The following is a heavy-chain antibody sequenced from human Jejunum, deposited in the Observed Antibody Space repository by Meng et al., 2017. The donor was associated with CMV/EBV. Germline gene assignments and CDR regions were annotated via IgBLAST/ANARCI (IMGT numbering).Heavy chain of an antibody. J-gene: IGHJ5*02. CDR2: ISSSGSTI. Sequence: SGLTFSSYEMNWVRQAPGKGLEWVSYISSSGSTIYYADSVKGRFTISRDNAKNSLYLQMNSLRAEDTAVYYCARLYSSSSYRFDPWGQGTLVTVSS. CDR3: ARLYSSSSYRFDP. CDR1: GLTFSSYE. V-gene: IGHV3-48*03. D-gene: IGHD6-6*01.